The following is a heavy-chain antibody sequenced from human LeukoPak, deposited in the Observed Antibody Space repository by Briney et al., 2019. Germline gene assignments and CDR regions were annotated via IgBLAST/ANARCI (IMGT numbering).Heavy chain of an antibody. CDR3: ARAGTSAYYNY. D-gene: IGHD3-22*01. V-gene: IGHV3-15*01. Sequence: GGSLRLSCTASGFTFGDYVMSWVRQAPGKGLEWVGRIKSNTDGGTTDYAAPVKGRFTISRDDSKNMLYLQINSLKPEDTAVYYCARAGTSAYYNYWGQGTLVTVSS. J-gene: IGHJ4*02. CDR2: IKSNTDGGTT. CDR1: GFTFGDYV.